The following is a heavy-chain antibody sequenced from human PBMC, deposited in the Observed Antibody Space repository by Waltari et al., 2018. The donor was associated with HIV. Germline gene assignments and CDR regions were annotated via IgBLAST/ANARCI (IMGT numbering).Heavy chain of an antibody. CDR1: GGTFSSHA. CDR3: ARGWYSSSWSPSTDGMDV. Sequence: QVQLVQSGAEVKKPGSSVKVSCKASGGTFSSHAVSWVRQAPGQALGWMGGIIPIFGTANYAQKFQGRVTITADKSTSTAYMELSSLRSEDTAVYYCARGWYSSSWSPSTDGMDVWGQGTTVTVSS. D-gene: IGHD6-13*01. CDR2: IIPIFGTA. J-gene: IGHJ6*02. V-gene: IGHV1-69*06.